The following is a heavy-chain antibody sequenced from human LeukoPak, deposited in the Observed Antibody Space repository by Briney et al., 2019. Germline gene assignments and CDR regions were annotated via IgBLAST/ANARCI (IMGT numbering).Heavy chain of an antibody. J-gene: IGHJ5*02. CDR3: ARLVRWFDP. CDR2: MKEDGSEK. CDR1: GFTFSSFW. D-gene: IGHD3-10*01. V-gene: IGHV3-7*01. Sequence: PGGSLRLSCAASGFTFSSFWMSWVRQAPGKGLEWVANMKEDGSEKYYVDSVEGRFTISRDNAKNSLYLQMNSLRAEDTAVYYCARLVRWFDPWGQGTLVTVSS.